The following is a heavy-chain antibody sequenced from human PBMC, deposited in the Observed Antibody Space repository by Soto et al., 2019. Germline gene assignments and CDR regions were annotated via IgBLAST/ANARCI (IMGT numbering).Heavy chain of an antibody. CDR1: GFTFSDHA. D-gene: IGHD2-15*01. CDR3: GIDLWWYTH. J-gene: IGHJ4*02. CDR2: ISGGGSGA. V-gene: IGHV3-23*01. Sequence: EVQLLESGGGLVQPGGSLRLSCTASGFTFSDHAMTWVRQAPGKGLEWLSGISGGGSGAYYADSVKGRFTVSRANSNNTLFLPMDSLRVEDTAVDYCGIDLWWYTHWGQGTLVTVSS.